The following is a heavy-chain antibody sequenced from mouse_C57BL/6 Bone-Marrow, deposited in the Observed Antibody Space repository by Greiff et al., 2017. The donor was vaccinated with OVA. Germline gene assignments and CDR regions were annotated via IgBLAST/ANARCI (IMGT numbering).Heavy chain of an antibody. CDR3: ARWLWLRRGGGYYFDY. CDR1: GYAFSSYW. V-gene: IGHV1-80*01. J-gene: IGHJ2*01. Sequence: QVQLQQSGAELVKPGASVKISCKASGYAFSSYWMNWVKQRPGKGLEWIGQIYPGDGDTNYNGKFKGKATLTADKSSSTAYMQLSSLTSEDSAVYFCARWLWLRRGGGYYFDYWGQGTTLTVSS. D-gene: IGHD2-2*01. CDR2: IYPGDGDT.